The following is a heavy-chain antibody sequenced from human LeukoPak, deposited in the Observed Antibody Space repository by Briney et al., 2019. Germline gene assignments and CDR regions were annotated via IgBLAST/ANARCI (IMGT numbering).Heavy chain of an antibody. Sequence: SETLSLTCTVSGGSISSFYSSWIRQPPGKGLKWIGYIYYSGSTNYNPSLKSRVTISVDTSKNQFSLKLSSVTAADTAIYYCAKYGSYHDYWGQGTLVTVSS. D-gene: IGHD1-26*01. V-gene: IGHV4-59*01. J-gene: IGHJ4*02. CDR3: AKYGSYHDY. CDR1: GGSISSFY. CDR2: IYYSGST.